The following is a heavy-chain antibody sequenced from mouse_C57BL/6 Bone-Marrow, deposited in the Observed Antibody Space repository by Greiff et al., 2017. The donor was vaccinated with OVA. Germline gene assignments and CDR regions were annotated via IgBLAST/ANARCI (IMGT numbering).Heavy chain of an antibody. D-gene: IGHD1-1*01. J-gene: IGHJ3*01. V-gene: IGHV1-42*01. CDR1: GYSFTGYY. CDR3: ARPYYYGSSTSFAY. CDR2: INPSTGGT. Sequence: EVKVVESGPELVKPGASVKISCKASGYSFTGYYMNWVKQSPEKSLEWIGEINPSTGGTTYNQKFKAKATLTVDKSSSTAYMQLKSLTSEDSAVYYCARPYYYGSSTSFAYWGQGTLVTVSA.